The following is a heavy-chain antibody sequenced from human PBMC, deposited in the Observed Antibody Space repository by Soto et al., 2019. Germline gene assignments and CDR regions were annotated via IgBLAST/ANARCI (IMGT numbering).Heavy chain of an antibody. CDR3: ARQGYRAGRGTRNASNWFDP. V-gene: IGHV4-39*01. D-gene: IGHD3-16*01. CDR1: GGSISSSSYY. CDR2: IYYSGST. J-gene: IGHJ5*02. Sequence: QLQLQESGPGLVKPSETLSLTCTVSGGSISSSSYYWGWIRQPPGKGLEWIGSIYYSGSTYYNPSLKSRVTISVDTSKNQFSLKLSSVTAADTAVYYCARQGYRAGRGTRNASNWFDPWGQGTLVTVSS.